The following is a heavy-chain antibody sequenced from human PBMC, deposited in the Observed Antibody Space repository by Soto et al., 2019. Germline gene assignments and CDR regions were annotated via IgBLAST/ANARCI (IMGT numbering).Heavy chain of an antibody. D-gene: IGHD6-19*01. J-gene: IGHJ6*02. CDR1: GFTFSSYA. CDR2: ISGSGGST. V-gene: IGHV3-23*01. CDR3: AKDGWGIAVAGTYYYYGMDV. Sequence: EVQLLESGGGLVQPGGSLRLSCAASGFTFSSYAMSWVRQAPGKGLEWVSAISGSGGSTYYADSVKGRFTISRDNSKNTLYLQMTSLRAEDTAVYYCAKDGWGIAVAGTYYYYGMDVWGQGTTVTVSS.